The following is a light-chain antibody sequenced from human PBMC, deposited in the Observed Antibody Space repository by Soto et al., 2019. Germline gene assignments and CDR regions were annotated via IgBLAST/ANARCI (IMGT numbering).Light chain of an antibody. CDR3: QQLDRYPLT. J-gene: IGKJ4*01. CDR2: AAS. CDR1: QGISTY. Sequence: IQLTQSPSSLSASVGDRVTLTCRASQGISTYLAWYQQKPGKAPKLLIYAASTLQSRVPSRFSGRGSRTDFPLTISSLQPEDFANYSCQQLDRYPLTFCGGTRVEIK. V-gene: IGKV1-9*01.